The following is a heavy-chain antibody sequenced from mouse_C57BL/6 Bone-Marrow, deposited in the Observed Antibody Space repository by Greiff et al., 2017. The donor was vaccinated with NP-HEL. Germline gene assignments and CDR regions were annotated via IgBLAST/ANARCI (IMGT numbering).Heavy chain of an antibody. CDR1: GFSLTSYA. D-gene: IGHD2-1*01. CDR2: IWTGGGT. V-gene: IGHV2-9-1*01. J-gene: IGHJ3*01. CDR3: AILYSAWCAY. Sequence: QVQLKESGPGLVAPSQSLSITCTVSGFSLTSYAISWVRQPPGKGLEWLGVIWTGGGTNYNSATKSRLSISKANSKRQVFLKMNSLQTDDTARDYCAILYSAWCAYWGQGTLVTVSA.